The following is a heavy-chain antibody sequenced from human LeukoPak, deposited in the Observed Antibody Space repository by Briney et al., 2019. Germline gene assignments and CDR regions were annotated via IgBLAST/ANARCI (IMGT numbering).Heavy chain of an antibody. Sequence: SQTLSLTCAVSGGSISSGGYSGGWGRQPPGKGLGWVGYIYHSGTTYYNPSLKSRVTISVDRSKNQFSLKLSSVTAADTAVYYCARVRIAVAPYFDYWGQGTLVTVSS. CDR2: IYHSGTT. V-gene: IGHV4-30-2*01. CDR1: GGSISSGGYS. D-gene: IGHD6-19*01. CDR3: ARVRIAVAPYFDY. J-gene: IGHJ4*02.